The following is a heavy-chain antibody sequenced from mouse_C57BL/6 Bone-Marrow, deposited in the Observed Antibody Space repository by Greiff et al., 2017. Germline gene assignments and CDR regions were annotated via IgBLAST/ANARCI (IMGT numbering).Heavy chain of an antibody. Sequence: VQLQQPGAELVRPGSSVKLSCKASGYTFTSYWMHWVKQRPIQGLEWIGNIDPSDSETHYNQKFKDKATLTVDKSSSTAYMQLSSLTSEDSAVDYGARTAFSGSYAMDYWGQGTSVTVSS. D-gene: IGHD1-2*01. J-gene: IGHJ4*01. V-gene: IGHV1-52*01. CDR2: IDPSDSET. CDR3: ARTAFSGSYAMDY. CDR1: GYTFTSYW.